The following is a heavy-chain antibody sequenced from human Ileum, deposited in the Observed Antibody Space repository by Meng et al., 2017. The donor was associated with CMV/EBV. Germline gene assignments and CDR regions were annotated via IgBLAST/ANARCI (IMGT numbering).Heavy chain of an antibody. CDR1: GFTFSRYT. J-gene: IGHJ6*02. CDR2: ISYDGSEK. CDR3: ARVMENNWYSRYYSMDV. V-gene: IGHV3-30-3*01. D-gene: IGHD2-21*01. Sequence: GGSLRLSCAASGFTFSRYTMHWVRQAPGKGLEWVAVISYDGSEKLYADSVKGRFTISRDNSQKTLYLQMYSLGREDTAVYYCARVMENNWYSRYYSMDVWGQGTMVTVSS.